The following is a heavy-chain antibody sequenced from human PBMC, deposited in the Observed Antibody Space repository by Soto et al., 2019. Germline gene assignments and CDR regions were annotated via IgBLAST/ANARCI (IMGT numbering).Heavy chain of an antibody. D-gene: IGHD2-21*01. J-gene: IGHJ5*02. CDR1: GGSISNRGYY. V-gene: IGHV4-31*02. CDR3: ASTVIGPNWFDP. CDR2: IYYSGST. Sequence: PSEPLSLPKTVAGGSISNRGYYRSLNRQHPGKGLEWIGYIYYSGSTYYNPSLKSRVTISADTSKNQFSLKLSSVTAADTALYYCASTVIGPNWFDPWGPGSLVTVSS.